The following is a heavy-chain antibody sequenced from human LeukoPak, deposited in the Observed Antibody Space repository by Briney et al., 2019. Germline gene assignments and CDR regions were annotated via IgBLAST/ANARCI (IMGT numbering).Heavy chain of an antibody. CDR1: GGSFSGYY. V-gene: IGHV4-34*01. CDR2: INHRGST. CDR3: ARTGYSSGWYGGPGYYYYMDV. J-gene: IGHJ6*03. D-gene: IGHD6-19*01. Sequence: SETLSLTCAVYGGSFSGYYWSWIRQPPGKGLEWIGEINHRGSTNYNPSLKSRVTISVDTSKNQFSLKLSSVTAADTAVYYCARTGYSSGWYGGPGYYYYMDVWGKGTTVTVSS.